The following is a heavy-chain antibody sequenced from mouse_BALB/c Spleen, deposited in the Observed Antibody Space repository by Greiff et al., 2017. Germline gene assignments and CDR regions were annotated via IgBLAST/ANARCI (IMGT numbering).Heavy chain of an antibody. Sequence: EVQRVESGGGLVQPGGSLKLSCAASGFTFSSYGMSWVRQTPDKRLELVATINSNGGSTYYPDSVKGRFTISRDNAKNTLYLQMSSLKSEDTAMYYCARDHYGYDPNYFDYWGQGTTLTVSS. CDR3: ARDHYGYDPNYFDY. CDR2: INSNGGST. V-gene: IGHV5-6-3*01. J-gene: IGHJ2*01. D-gene: IGHD2-2*01. CDR1: GFTFSSYG.